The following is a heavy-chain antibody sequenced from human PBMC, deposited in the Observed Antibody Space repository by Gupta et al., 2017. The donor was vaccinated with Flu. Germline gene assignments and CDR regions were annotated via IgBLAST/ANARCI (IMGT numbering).Heavy chain of an antibody. CDR2: INQDGSEK. CDR1: GFTFSSYS. J-gene: IGHJ4*02. Sequence: GGLVQPGGSLRLSCTVSGFTFSSYSMSWVRQAPGKGLEWVANINQDGSEKYSVDSVKGRFTISRDNARNSLVLQMNSLRGEDTAVYFCVRRIAESHTGGYFDYWGQGTLVSVYS. V-gene: IGHV3-7*01. CDR3: VRRIAESHTGGYFDY. D-gene: IGHD5-18*01.